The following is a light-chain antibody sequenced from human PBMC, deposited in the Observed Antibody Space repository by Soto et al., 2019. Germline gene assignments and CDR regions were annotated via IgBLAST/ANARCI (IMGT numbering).Light chain of an antibody. CDR1: QSLNSNY. V-gene: IGKV3-20*01. Sequence: EIVLTQSPGTLSLSPGERATLTCRASQSLNSNYLAWYQHKSGQAPRLLIYAISSRAPGIPDRFSGSGYGTDFTLTIRRLEPGDFAVYYCQQYAVSPITFGQGTRLEIK. CDR2: AIS. CDR3: QQYAVSPIT. J-gene: IGKJ5*01.